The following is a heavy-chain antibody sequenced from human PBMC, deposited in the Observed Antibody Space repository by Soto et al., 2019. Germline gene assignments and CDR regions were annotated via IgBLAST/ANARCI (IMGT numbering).Heavy chain of an antibody. Sequence: EVQLVESGGGLVKPGGSLRLSCAASGFTFSSYSMNWVRQAPGKGLEWVSYISSSSSYIYYADSVKGRFTISRDNAIHTLYLQMNSLIAEDTAVYYCASMVVDYGFWSGYYPDYYYYYMDVWGKGTTVTVSS. D-gene: IGHD3-3*01. J-gene: IGHJ6*03. V-gene: IGHV3-21*01. CDR1: GFTFSSYS. CDR2: ISSSSSYI. CDR3: ASMVVDYGFWSGYYPDYYYYYMDV.